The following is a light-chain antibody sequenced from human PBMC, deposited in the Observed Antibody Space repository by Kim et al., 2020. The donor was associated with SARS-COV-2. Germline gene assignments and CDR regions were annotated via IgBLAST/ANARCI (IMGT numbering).Light chain of an antibody. CDR3: QQYDNLIT. V-gene: IGKV3-20*01. CDR1: QTVSSSY. Sequence: LSPGERVTPSCRASQTVSSSYLAWYQQKPGQAPRLLIYAASSRATGIPDRFSGSGSGTDFTLTISRLEPEDFAVYYCQQYDNLITFGQGTRLEIK. J-gene: IGKJ5*01. CDR2: AAS.